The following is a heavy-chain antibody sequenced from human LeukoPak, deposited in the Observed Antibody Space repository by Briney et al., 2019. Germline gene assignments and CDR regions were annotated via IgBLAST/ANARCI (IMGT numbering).Heavy chain of an antibody. CDR2: INPSGGST. Sequence: GASVKVSCKASGGTFSSYAISWVRQAPGQGLEWMGIINPSGGSTSYAQKFQGRVTMTRDTSTSTVYMELSSLRSEDTAVYYCARGDGVTIDYWGQGTLVTVSS. D-gene: IGHD4-17*01. J-gene: IGHJ4*02. CDR3: ARGDGVTIDY. CDR1: GGTFSSYA. V-gene: IGHV1-46*01.